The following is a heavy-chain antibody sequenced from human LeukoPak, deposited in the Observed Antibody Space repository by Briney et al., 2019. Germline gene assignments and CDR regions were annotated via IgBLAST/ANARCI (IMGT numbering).Heavy chain of an antibody. CDR1: GLTVRSNY. Sequence: GGSVRLSCAASGLTVRSNYMSWVGQAPGMGLEWVSVIYRVGSTYYADSGKGRFTISRDNSKNTLYLQMNSLRAEDTAVYYCAREYSQDDAFDIWGQGTMVTVSS. CDR2: IYRVGST. D-gene: IGHD6-6*01. CDR3: AREYSQDDAFDI. J-gene: IGHJ3*02. V-gene: IGHV3-66*02.